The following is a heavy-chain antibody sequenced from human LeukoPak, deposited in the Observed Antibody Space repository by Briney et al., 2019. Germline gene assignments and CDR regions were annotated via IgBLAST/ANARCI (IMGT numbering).Heavy chain of an antibody. Sequence: PGGSLRLSCAASRFTFSSYGMHWVRQAPGKGLEWVAVISYDGSNKYYADSVKGRFTISRDNSKNTLYLQMNSLRAEDTAVYYCANTVDDSSGLDYWGQGTLVTVSS. CDR3: ANTVDDSSGLDY. J-gene: IGHJ4*02. CDR1: RFTFSSYG. D-gene: IGHD3-22*01. V-gene: IGHV3-30*18. CDR2: ISYDGSNK.